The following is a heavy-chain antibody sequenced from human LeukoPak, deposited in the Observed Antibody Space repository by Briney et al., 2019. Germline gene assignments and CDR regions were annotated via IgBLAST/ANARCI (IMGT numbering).Heavy chain of an antibody. V-gene: IGHV1-69*04. Sequence: ASVKVSCKASGGTFSSYAISWVRQAPGQGLEWMGRIIPILGIANYAQKFQGRVTITADKSTSTAYMELSSLRSEDTAVYYCARDRGVSDYGMDVWGQGTTVTVSS. CDR3: ARDRGVSDYGMDV. CDR2: IIPILGIA. CDR1: GGTFSSYA. J-gene: IGHJ6*02.